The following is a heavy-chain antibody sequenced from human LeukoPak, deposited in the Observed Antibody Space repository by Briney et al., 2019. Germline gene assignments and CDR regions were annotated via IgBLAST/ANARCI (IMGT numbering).Heavy chain of an antibody. CDR2: ISGSGGST. D-gene: IGHD6-13*01. V-gene: IGHV3-23*01. Sequence: GGSLRLSCAASGFTFSSYAMSWVRQAPGKGLEWVSAISGSGGSTYYADSVKGRFTISRDNAKNSLYLQMNSLRAEDTAVYYCARPSSSGDYWGQGTLVTVSS. CDR3: ARPSSSGDY. J-gene: IGHJ4*02. CDR1: GFTFSSYA.